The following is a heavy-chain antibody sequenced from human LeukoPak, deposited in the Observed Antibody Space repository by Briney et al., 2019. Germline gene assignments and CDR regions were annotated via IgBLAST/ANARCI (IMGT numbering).Heavy chain of an antibody. CDR2: IIPIFGTA. CDR1: GGTFSSYA. J-gene: IGHJ4*02. V-gene: IGHV1-69*13. Sequence: GASVKVSCKASGGTFSSYAISWVRQAPGQGLEWMGGIIPIFGTANYAQKFQGRVTITADEPTSTAYMELSSLRSEDTAVYYCARTSRDGYLYYFDYWGQGTLVTVSS. D-gene: IGHD5-24*01. CDR3: ARTSRDGYLYYFDY.